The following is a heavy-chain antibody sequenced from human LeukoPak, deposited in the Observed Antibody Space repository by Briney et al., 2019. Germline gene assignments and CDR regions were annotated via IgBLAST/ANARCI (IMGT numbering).Heavy chain of an antibody. CDR3: ARDSGH. Sequence: GGSLRLSCAASGFTFSDHYMDWVRQAPGKGLQWVGRSRNKGNSYTTEYAASVKGRFTISRDDSRKSMYLQMNSLKTEDTAVYYCARDSGHWGQGTLVTVSS. CDR1: GFTFSDHY. D-gene: IGHD3-10*01. CDR2: SRNKGNSYTT. V-gene: IGHV3-72*01. J-gene: IGHJ1*01.